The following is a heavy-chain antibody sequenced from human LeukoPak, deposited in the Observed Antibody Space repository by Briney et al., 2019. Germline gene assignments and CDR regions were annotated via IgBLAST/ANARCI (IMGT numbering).Heavy chain of an antibody. V-gene: IGHV3-23*01. CDR1: GFTFSSYA. Sequence: GGSLRLSCAASGFTFSSYAMSWVRQAPGKGLEWVSAISGSGGSTYYADSVKGRFTISRDNSKNTLYLQMNSLRAEDTAVYYCAKDGDPILTGPYYAFDIWGQGTMVTVSS. CDR2: ISGSGGST. D-gene: IGHD3-9*01. J-gene: IGHJ3*02. CDR3: AKDGDPILTGPYYAFDI.